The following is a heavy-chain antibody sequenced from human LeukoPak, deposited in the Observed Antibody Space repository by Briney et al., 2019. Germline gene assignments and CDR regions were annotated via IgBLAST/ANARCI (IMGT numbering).Heavy chain of an antibody. CDR1: GFTFSSYW. CDR2: IKQDGSEK. J-gene: IGHJ4*02. Sequence: GGSLRLSCAASGFTFSSYWMSWVRQAPGKGLEWVANIKQDGSEKYYVDSVKGRFTNSRDNAKNSLYLQMNSLRAEDTAVYYCAREGGGYCSSTSCYTGYWGQGTLVTVSS. D-gene: IGHD2-2*02. V-gene: IGHV3-7*01. CDR3: AREGGGYCSSTSCYTGY.